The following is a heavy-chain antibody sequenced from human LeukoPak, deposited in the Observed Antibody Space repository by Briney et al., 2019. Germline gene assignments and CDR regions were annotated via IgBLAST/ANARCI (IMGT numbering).Heavy chain of an antibody. J-gene: IGHJ6*02. V-gene: IGHV3-7*05. CDR1: GLRFWNSW. CDR3: ARGHYGMDI. CDR2: INTDGSEK. Sequence: GGSLTLSCAASGLRFWNSWMTWVPHASGKGLEWVANINTDGSEKSYVDSVKGRFTISRDSAKNSLYLQMNSLRAEDTAVYYCARGHYGMDIWGQGTTVTVSS.